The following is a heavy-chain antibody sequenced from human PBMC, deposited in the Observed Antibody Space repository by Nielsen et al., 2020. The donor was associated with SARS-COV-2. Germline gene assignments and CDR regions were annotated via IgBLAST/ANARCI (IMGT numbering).Heavy chain of an antibody. CDR1: GFTFATYG. CDR2: ITSDGSSK. J-gene: IGHJ6*03. CDR3: AKGGDMDV. D-gene: IGHD3-16*01. Sequence: SLKISCAASGFTFATYGMHWVRQAPGKGLEWVALITSDGSSKFYADSAKARFTVSRDNSKNTLDLQMNGLRAEDTAVYYCAKGGDMDVWGKGTTVTVSS. V-gene: IGHV3-30*18.